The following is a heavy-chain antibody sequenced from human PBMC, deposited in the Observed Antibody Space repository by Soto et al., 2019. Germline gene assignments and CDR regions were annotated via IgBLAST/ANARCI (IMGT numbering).Heavy chain of an antibody. Sequence: EVHLVESGGGLVKPGGSLRLSCAASGFTFSSYSMNCVRQAPGKGLEWVSSISSSTSYMYYADSVKGRFTISRDNARNSLYLQMNSLRAEDTAVYYCARFRRDGYNLEYWGKGTLVTVSS. CDR1: GFTFSSYS. V-gene: IGHV3-21*01. D-gene: IGHD5-12*01. CDR3: ARFRRDGYNLEY. J-gene: IGHJ4*02. CDR2: ISSSTSYM.